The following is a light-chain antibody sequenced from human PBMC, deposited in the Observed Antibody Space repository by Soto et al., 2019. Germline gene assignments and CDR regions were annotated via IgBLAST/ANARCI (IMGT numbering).Light chain of an antibody. V-gene: IGLV2-14*01. Sequence: QSALTQPASVSGSPGQSITISCTGTRSDVGAYNYVSWYQRHPGKAPRLLIYEVSSRPSGVSNRFSGSKSGNTASLTISGLQPEDEAVYYCSSYTSSDTVYVFGSGTKLTVL. CDR1: RSDVGAYNY. CDR2: EVS. J-gene: IGLJ1*01. CDR3: SSYTSSDTVYV.